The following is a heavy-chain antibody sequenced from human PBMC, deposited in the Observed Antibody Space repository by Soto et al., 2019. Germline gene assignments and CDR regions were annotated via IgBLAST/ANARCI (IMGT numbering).Heavy chain of an antibody. CDR1: GFSLSTRGAA. V-gene: IGHV2-5*02. CDR2: IYWDEDK. D-gene: IGHD5-12*01. J-gene: IGHJ4*02. Sequence: QITLKESGPTLVKPTQTLTLTCTFSGFSLSTRGAALGWFRQPPGKALEWLALIYWDEDKWYSPSLKSRLTTTDDTSKNQVVLTITNMDPVDTDTYYCAHRPRGYAYDFDYWGQGTLVTVSS. CDR3: AHRPRGYAYDFDY.